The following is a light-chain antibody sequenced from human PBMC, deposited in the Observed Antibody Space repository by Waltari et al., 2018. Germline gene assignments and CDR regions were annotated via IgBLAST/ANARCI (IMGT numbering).Light chain of an antibody. CDR3: QSYDGSLSGSKI. CDR2: DNN. J-gene: IGLJ2*01. CDR1: TSNIGAGYD. Sequence: QSGLTQPPSVSGATGQRVTISCTGSTSNIGAGYDVHWNQQVPGTAPKLVIYDNNNRPSGVPDRFSGSKSGTSASLAITGLQGEDEADYYCQSYDGSLSGSKIFGGGTKLTVL. V-gene: IGLV1-40*01.